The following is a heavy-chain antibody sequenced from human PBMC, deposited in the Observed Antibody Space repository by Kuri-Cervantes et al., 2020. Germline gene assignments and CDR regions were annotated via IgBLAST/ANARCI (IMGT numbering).Heavy chain of an antibody. V-gene: IGHV3-30*02. CDR1: GFTFNSYA. Sequence: GESLKTSCAASGFTFNSYAMHWVRQAPGKGLEWVAIIWYEGSNKYYADSVKGRFTISRDNSKNTLYLQMNSLRTEDTAAYYCAKDLVLPHLYYFDDRGQGTLVTVSS. J-gene: IGHJ4*02. D-gene: IGHD3-16*02. CDR3: AKDLVLPHLYYFDD. CDR2: IWYEGSNK.